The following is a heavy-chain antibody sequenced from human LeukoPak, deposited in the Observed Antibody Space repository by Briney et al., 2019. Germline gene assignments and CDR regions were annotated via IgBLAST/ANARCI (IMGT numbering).Heavy chain of an antibody. CDR1: GFTFSSYA. J-gene: IGHJ4*02. V-gene: IGHV3-23*01. D-gene: IGHD3-22*01. CDR3: AKGYYYDTSGYLNFDY. Sequence: PGGSLRLSCAASGFTFSSYAMSWVRQAPGKGLEWVSAISGSGGSTYYADSVKGRFTIPRDNSKNTLYLQMNSLRAEDTAVYYCAKGYYYDTSGYLNFDYWGQGTLVTVSS. CDR2: ISGSGGST.